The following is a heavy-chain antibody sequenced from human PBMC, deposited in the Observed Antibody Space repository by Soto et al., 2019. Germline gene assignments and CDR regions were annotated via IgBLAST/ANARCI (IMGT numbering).Heavy chain of an antibody. Sequence: PGGSLRLSCAASEFTFSSYPMSWVRQAPGKGLEWVSAISGSGGSTYYADSVKGRFTICRDNSKNTLYLQMNSPRAEATAVYYCAKDEGDIAVVVATYAFDVCRQEIMVTVSS. CDR2: ISGSGGST. D-gene: IGHD2-15*01. V-gene: IGHV3-23*01. CDR3: AKDEGDIAVVVATYAFDV. J-gene: IGHJ3*01. CDR1: EFTFSSYP.